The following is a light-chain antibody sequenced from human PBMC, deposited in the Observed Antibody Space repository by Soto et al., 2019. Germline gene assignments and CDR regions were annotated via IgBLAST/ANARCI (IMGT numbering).Light chain of an antibody. J-gene: IGKJ5*01. CDR1: QGISNS. V-gene: IGKV1-27*01. CDR2: AAS. Sequence: DIQMTQSPSSLSASVGDRVTITCRASQGISNSVAWYQQQPGTVPNLLIYAASTLQSGVPPRFSGSGSGTAFTLTISSLQPEDVATYYGQSYDSDLGITFGQGTRLEIK. CDR3: QSYDSDLGIT.